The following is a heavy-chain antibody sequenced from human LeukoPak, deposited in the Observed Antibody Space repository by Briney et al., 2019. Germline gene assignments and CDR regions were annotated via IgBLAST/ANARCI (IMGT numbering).Heavy chain of an antibody. CDR3: ASLKKYYDILTGYYSSGAFDI. Sequence: SETLSLTCTVSGGSISSYYWSWIRQPTGKGLEWIGRIYTSGSTNYNPSLKSRVTMSVDTSKNQFSLKLSSVTAADTAVYYCASLKKYYDILTGYYSSGAFDIWGQGTMVTVSS. CDR2: IYTSGST. J-gene: IGHJ3*02. CDR1: GGSISSYY. D-gene: IGHD3-9*01. V-gene: IGHV4-4*07.